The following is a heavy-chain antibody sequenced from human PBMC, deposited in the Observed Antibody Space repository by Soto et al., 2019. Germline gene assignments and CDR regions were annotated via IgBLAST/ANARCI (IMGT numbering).Heavy chain of an antibody. CDR3: AKAQPYCSGGSCYLPFDY. CDR1: VLTFSSYA. CDR2: ISGSGSST. J-gene: IGHJ4*02. Sequence: GGSLILSGAASVLTFSSYAMSWVRQAPGKGLEWVSAISGSGSSTYYADSVKGRFTISGDNSKNTLYLQMNSLRAEDTAVYYCAKAQPYCSGGSCYLPFDYWGQGTLVTVSS. D-gene: IGHD2-15*01. V-gene: IGHV3-23*01.